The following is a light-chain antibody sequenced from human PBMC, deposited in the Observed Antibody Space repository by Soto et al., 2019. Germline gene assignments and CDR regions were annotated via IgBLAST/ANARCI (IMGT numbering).Light chain of an antibody. CDR1: SSDVGGYNY. J-gene: IGLJ1*01. CDR3: SSYTTRRPNYV. V-gene: IGLV2-14*01. CDR2: DVS. Sequence: QSALTQPASVSGSPGQSITISCTGTSSDVGGYNYVSWYQQHPGKAPKLMIYDVSNRPSGVSNRFSGSKSGNTASLTISGLQAEDEADYYCSSYTTRRPNYVFRSGTKLTVL.